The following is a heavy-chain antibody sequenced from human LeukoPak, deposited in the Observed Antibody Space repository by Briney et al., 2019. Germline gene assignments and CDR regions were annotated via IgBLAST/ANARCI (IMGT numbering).Heavy chain of an antibody. V-gene: IGHV4-39*07. CDR3: ARDTVVAAAGMN. D-gene: IGHD6-13*01. CDR1: GGSIRSSDYY. Sequence: PSETLSLTCTVSGGSIRSSDYYWSWIRQPPGKGLEWIGEINHSGSTNYNPSLKSRVTISVDTSKNQFSLKLSSVTAADTAVYYCARDTVVAAAGMNWGQGTLVTVSS. J-gene: IGHJ4*02. CDR2: INHSGST.